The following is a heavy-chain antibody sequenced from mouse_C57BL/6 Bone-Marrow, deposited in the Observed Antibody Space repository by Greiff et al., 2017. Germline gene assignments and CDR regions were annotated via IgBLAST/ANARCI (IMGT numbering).Heavy chain of an antibody. D-gene: IGHD2-1*01. J-gene: IGHJ4*01. CDR3: ARHLWYPGESMDY. Sequence: VQLKESGGGLVKPGGSLKLSCAASGFTFSDYYMYWVRQTPEKRLEWVAYISNGGCSTYYPDTVKGPFTISRDNAKNTLYLQMSRLKSEDTAMYDCARHLWYPGESMDYWGQGTSVTVSS. CDR2: ISNGGCST. CDR1: GFTFSDYY. V-gene: IGHV5-12*01.